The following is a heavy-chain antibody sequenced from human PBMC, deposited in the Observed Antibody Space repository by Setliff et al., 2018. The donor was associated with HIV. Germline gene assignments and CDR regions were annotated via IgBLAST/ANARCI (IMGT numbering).Heavy chain of an antibody. Sequence: SETLSLTCTVSAGSIRSSTYYWAWLRQPPGKGLAWIGTIYYSWNTYCNPSLKSRVTFSVDTSKNQLSLKLTSVTAADTAVYYCERTGPLPGRITVFGVVISYYFDYWGQGTLVTVSS. CDR1: AGSIRSSTYY. CDR3: ERTGPLPGRITVFGVVISYYFDY. D-gene: IGHD3-3*01. V-gene: IGHV4-39*01. CDR2: IYYSWNT. J-gene: IGHJ4*02.